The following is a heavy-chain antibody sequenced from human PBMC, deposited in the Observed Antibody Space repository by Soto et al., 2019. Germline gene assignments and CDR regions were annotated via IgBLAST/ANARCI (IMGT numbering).Heavy chain of an antibody. CDR3: ARDQGYRDFFTASHYYYNMDV. Sequence: PSETLSLTCSVSGGSIDSTNYYWTWVRQLPGKGPEWIGNIYYTGTTFYNPSLKSRLTISMDTSRNQFSLQLTSVTAADTAVYFCARDQGYRDFFTASHYYYNMDVWGQGTTVTVSS. D-gene: IGHD2-15*01. V-gene: IGHV4-30-4*01. CDR1: GGSIDSTNYY. CDR2: IYYTGTT. J-gene: IGHJ6*01.